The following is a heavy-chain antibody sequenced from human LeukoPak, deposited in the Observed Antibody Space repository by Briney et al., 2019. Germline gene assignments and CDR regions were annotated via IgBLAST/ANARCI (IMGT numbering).Heavy chain of an antibody. D-gene: IGHD4-23*01. CDR1: GFTVSSNY. Sequence: GGSLRLSCAASGFTVSSNYMSWVRQAPGKGLEWVSVIYSGGSTYYADSVKGRFTISRDNSKNTLYLQMNSLRAEDTAVYYCARAVTARPDYYYYYYMDVWGKGTTVTVSS. V-gene: IGHV3-66*02. CDR2: IYSGGST. CDR3: ARAVTARPDYYYYYYMDV. J-gene: IGHJ6*03.